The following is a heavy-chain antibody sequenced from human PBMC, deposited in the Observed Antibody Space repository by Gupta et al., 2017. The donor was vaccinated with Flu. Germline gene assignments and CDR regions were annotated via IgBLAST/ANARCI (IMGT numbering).Heavy chain of an antibody. Sequence: IRQHPGKGLEWIGYIYSSGSTYNPSLKGRVTISVDTSANQFARRLRSVTAADTAVYYCASGKKWLTATGYFDYWGQGTLVTVSS. CDR3: ASGKKWLTATGYFDY. V-gene: IGHV4-31*02. CDR2: IYSSGST. J-gene: IGHJ4*02. D-gene: IGHD5-12*01.